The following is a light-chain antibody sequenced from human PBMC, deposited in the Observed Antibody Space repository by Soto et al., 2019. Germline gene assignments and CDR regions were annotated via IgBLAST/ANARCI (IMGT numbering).Light chain of an antibody. CDR2: DVT. J-gene: IGLJ2*01. V-gene: IGLV2-11*01. CDR3: CSYTGSYTFV. CDR1: SSDIGGYYY. Sequence: QSVLTQPRSVSGSPGQSVTISCTGTSSDIGGYYYVSWYQQHPGKAPKLMVYDVTKRPSGVPDRFSGSKSGNTASLTITGLQAEDEADYDCCSYTGSYTFVFVGGTKLTVL.